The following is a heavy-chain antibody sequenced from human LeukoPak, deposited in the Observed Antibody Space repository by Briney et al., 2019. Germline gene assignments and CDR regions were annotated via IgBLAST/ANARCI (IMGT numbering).Heavy chain of an antibody. CDR3: ARVGEKAFHLWPEIDY. Sequence: GGSLRLSCAASGFTFSSYSMNWVRQAPGKGLEWVSSISTSSSYIYYADSVKGRFTISRDNAKNSLYLQMNSLRAEDTAVYYCARVGEKAFHLWPEIDYWGQGTLVTVSS. V-gene: IGHV3-21*01. D-gene: IGHD5-24*01. CDR2: ISTSSSYI. CDR1: GFTFSSYS. J-gene: IGHJ4*02.